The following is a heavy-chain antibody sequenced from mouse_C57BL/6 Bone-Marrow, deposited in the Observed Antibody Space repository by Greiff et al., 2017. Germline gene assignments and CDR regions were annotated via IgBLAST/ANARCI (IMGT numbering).Heavy chain of an antibody. CDR3: ARSPREDFDY. Sequence: QVQLQQSGPELVKPGASVKISCKASGYAFSSSWMNWVKQRPGKGLEWIGRIYPGDGDTNYNGKFKGKATLTADKSSSTAYMQLSSLTSEDSAVYFCARSPREDFDYWGQGTTLTVSS. CDR1: GYAFSSSW. CDR2: IYPGDGDT. J-gene: IGHJ2*01. V-gene: IGHV1-82*01.